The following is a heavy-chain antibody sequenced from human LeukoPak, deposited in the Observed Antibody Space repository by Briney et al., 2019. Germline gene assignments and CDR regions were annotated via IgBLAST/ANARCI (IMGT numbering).Heavy chain of an antibody. CDR2: INPSGGST. D-gene: IGHD2-15*01. V-gene: IGHV1-46*01. Sequence: ASVKVSCKASGYTFTSYYMHWVRQAPGQGLEWKGIINPSGGSTSYAQKFQGRVTMTRDTSTSTVYMELSSLRSEDTAVYYCARDITVFSGTAKVAATLRDYWGQGTLVTVSS. J-gene: IGHJ4*02. CDR1: GYTFTSYY. CDR3: ARDITVFSGTAKVAATLRDY.